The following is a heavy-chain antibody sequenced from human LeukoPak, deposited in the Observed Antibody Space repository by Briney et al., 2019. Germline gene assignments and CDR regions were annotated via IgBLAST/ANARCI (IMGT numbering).Heavy chain of an antibody. CDR3: ARGRRDSSASYYFDH. CDR1: GGSISSYY. Sequence: SETLSLTCTVSGGSISSYYWSWIRQPPGKGLEWIGYIYYSGSTNYNPSLKSRVTISVDTSKNQFSLKLSSVTAADTAVYYCARGRRDSSASYYFDHWGQGTLVTVSS. CDR2: IYYSGST. J-gene: IGHJ4*02. D-gene: IGHD3-22*01. V-gene: IGHV4-59*01.